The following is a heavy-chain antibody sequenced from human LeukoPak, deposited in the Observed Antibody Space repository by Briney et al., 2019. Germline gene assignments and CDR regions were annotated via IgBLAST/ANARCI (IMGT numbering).Heavy chain of an antibody. CDR1: GFTFSSYG. J-gene: IGHJ4*02. D-gene: IGHD3-9*01. V-gene: IGHV3-30*02. CDR2: IRYDGSNK. CDR3: ARAGEIYDILTGYRDYFDY. Sequence: PGGSLRLSCAASGFTFSSYGMHWVRQAPGKGLEWVAFIRYDGSNKYYADSVKGRFTISRDNSKNTLYLQMNSLRAEDTAVYYCARAGEIYDILTGYRDYFDYWGQGTLVTVSS.